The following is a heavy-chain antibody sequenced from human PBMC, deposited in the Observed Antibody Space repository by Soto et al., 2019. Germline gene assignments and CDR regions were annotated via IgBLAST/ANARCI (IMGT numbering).Heavy chain of an antibody. D-gene: IGHD3-9*01. CDR1: GGSFSGYY. CDR2: INDRGSI. CDR3: ARESHDILTGPPWVWYFDL. V-gene: IGHV4-34*01. J-gene: IGHJ2*01. Sequence: QVQLQQWGAGPLRPLETLSLTCGVSGGSFSGYYWAWIRQSPGKGLEWIGEINDRGSINYNPSLXSXXXXXVXXXXXHYSLNLRSVTAADTAVYYCARESHDILTGPPWVWYFDLWGRGTLVTVSS.